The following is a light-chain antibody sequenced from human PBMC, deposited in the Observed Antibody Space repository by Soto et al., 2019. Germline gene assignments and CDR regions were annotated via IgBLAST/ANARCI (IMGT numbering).Light chain of an antibody. CDR2: GAS. V-gene: IGKV3-20*01. Sequence: EIVLTQSPATLSLSPGERATLSCRASQRVATNYLAWYQRKPGQAPRLLIYGASSRATDIPGRFSGSGSGKDFTLTITRLEPEDFAVYYCQQYGSSPPTFGQGTKVEMK. CDR1: QRVATNY. CDR3: QQYGSSPPT. J-gene: IGKJ1*01.